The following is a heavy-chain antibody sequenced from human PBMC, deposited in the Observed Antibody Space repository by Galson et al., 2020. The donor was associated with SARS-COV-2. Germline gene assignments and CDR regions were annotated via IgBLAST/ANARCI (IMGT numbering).Heavy chain of an antibody. CDR2: IYYSGST. CDR3: ARTLAAEQVVLSVELDY. J-gene: IGHJ4*02. CDR1: GGSISSGGYY. D-gene: IGHD6-13*01. V-gene: IGHV4-31*03. Sequence: SETLSLTCTVSGGSISSGGYYWSWIRQTPGKGLEWIGYIYYSGSTYYNPSLKSRVTISVDTSKNRFSLKLSSVTAADTAVYYCARTLAAEQVVLSVELDYWGQGTLVTVTS.